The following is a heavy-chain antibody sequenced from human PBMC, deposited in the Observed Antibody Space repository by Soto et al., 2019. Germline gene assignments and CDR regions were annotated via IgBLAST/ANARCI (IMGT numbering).Heavy chain of an antibody. J-gene: IGHJ2*01. CDR2: INTRTGDT. Sequence: QVYLLQSATEVRKPGASVRLSCKASGYTFTSYSIQWVRQAPGQRLEWLGWINTRTGDTTYSLKFQDRITISRDTSASTGYMDLSSLSSEDTAVYYCARFLPELWYFDLWGRGSLLTVSS. CDR3: ARFLPELWYFDL. D-gene: IGHD1-7*01. V-gene: IGHV1-3*04. CDR1: GYTFTSYS.